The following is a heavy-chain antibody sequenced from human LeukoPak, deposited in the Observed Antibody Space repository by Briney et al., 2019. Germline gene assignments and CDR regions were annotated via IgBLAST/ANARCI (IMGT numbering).Heavy chain of an antibody. CDR1: GFTFSSYG. Sequence: GSLRLSCTASGFTFSSYGMHWVRQAPGKGLEWLSYINSRSTATYHADSVKGRFTISRDTAKKSLYLQMNSLGVEDTAMYYCTRTYEGGAFDVWGQGTLVIVSS. V-gene: IGHV3-48*01. CDR2: INSRSTAT. J-gene: IGHJ3*01. CDR3: TRTYEGGAFDV. D-gene: IGHD3-16*01.